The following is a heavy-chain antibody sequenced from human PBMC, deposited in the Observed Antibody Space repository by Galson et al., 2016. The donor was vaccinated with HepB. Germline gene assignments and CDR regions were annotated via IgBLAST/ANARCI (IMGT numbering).Heavy chain of an antibody. CDR1: TFTFSNYW. V-gene: IGHV3-7*01. D-gene: IGHD2-15*01. Sequence: SLRLPCADSTFTFSNYWMTWVRQAPGKGLEWVANIKPDGSEKYYVDSVKGRFTISRDNAKNSLYLQMNSLRAEDTAVYYCARRSCTAGRCYSASYLCFDSWGQGTLVTVSS. CDR2: IKPDGSEK. CDR3: ARRSCTAGRCYSASYLCFDS. J-gene: IGHJ4*02.